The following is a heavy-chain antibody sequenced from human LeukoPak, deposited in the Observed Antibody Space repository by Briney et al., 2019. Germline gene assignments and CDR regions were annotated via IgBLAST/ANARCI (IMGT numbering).Heavy chain of an antibody. CDR2: INWNGGST. V-gene: IGHV3-20*04. J-gene: IGHJ4*02. CDR1: GFTFSSYW. Sequence: PGGSLRLSCAASGFTFSSYWMHWVRQAPGKGLEWVSGINWNGGSTGYADSVKGRFTISRDNAKNSLYLQMNSLRAEDTALYYCAREGTYYYDSSGSYYFDYWGQGTLVTVSS. D-gene: IGHD3-22*01. CDR3: AREGTYYYDSSGSYYFDY.